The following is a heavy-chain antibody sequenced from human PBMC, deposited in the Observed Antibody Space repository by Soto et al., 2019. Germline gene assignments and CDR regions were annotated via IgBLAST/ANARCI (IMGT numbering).Heavy chain of an antibody. V-gene: IGHV4-31*03. J-gene: IGHJ5*02. Sequence: SETLSLTCTVSGGSISSGGYYWSWIRQHPGKGLEWIGYIYYSGSTYYNPSLKSRVTISVDTSKNQFSLKLSSVTAADTAVYYCARVSRWLLLPNWFDPWGQGTLVTVSS. CDR2: IYYSGST. D-gene: IGHD3-22*01. CDR3: ARVSRWLLLPNWFDP. CDR1: GGSISSGGYY.